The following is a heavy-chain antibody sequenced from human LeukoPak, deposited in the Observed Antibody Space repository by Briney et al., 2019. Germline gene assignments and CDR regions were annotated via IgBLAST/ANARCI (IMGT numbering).Heavy chain of an antibody. V-gene: IGHV4-59*08. CDR2: IYYSGST. CDR1: GGSISSYY. CDR3: ASHWEELDRTAALGLDN. Sequence: PSETLSLTCTVSGGSISSYYWSWIRQPPGKGLEWIGYIYYSGSTNYNPSLKSRVTISVDTSKNQVSLKLSSVTAADTAVYYCASHWEELDRTAALGLDNWGQGTLVTASS. J-gene: IGHJ4*02. D-gene: IGHD2-2*01.